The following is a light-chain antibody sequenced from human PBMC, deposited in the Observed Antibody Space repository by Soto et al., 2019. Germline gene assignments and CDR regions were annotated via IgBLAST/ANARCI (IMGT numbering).Light chain of an antibody. CDR3: QKYNPGT. CDR2: AAS. CDR1: QGISNY. J-gene: IGKJ1*01. Sequence: DIQMTQSPSSLSASVGDRVTITCRASQGISNYLAWYQQKPGKVPKLLIYAASTLQSGVPSRFSGSGSGTDFTLTIRSLQHEDVATYYCQKYNPGTFGQGTKVEIK. V-gene: IGKV1-27*01.